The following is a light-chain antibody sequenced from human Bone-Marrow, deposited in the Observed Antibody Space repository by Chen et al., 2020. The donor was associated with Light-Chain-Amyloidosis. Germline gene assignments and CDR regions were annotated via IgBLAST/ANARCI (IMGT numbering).Light chain of an antibody. CDR3: AAWDDSLRTYL. Sequence: QSLLTQPPSASGTPGQAVNIACSGSGSNIGGHSVNWYQHLPGTAPQVVIFNNHKRPSGVPDRFAGCRSGTAASLAISGLQADDEGDYYGAAWDDSLRTYLFGGGTKLTVL. CDR1: GSNIGGHS. V-gene: IGLV1-44*01. J-gene: IGLJ3*02. CDR2: NNH.